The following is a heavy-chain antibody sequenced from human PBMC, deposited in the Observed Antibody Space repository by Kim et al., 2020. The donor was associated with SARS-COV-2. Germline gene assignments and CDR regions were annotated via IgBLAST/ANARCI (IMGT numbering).Heavy chain of an antibody. D-gene: IGHD6-6*01. V-gene: IGHV1-69*13. CDR3: ARDAVAARWNFDY. J-gene: IGHJ4*02. CDR1: GGTFSSYA. Sequence: SVKVSCKASGGTFSSYAISWVRQAPGQGLEWMGGIIPIFGTANYAQKFQGRVTITADESTSTAYMELSSLRSEDTAVYYCARDAVAARWNFDYWGQGTLVTVSS. CDR2: IIPIFGTA.